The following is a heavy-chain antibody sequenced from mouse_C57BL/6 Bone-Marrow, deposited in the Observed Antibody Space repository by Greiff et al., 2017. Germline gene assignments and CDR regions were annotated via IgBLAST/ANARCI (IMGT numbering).Heavy chain of an antibody. CDR1: GYTFTDYN. CDR2: INPNNGGT. V-gene: IGHV1-18*01. Sequence: EVQLQQSGPELVKPGASVKIPCKASGYTFTDYNIDWVKQSHGKSLEWIGDINPNNGGTIYNQKFKGKATLTVDKSSSTAYMELRSLTSEDTAVYYCATGSYAMDYWGQGTSVTVSS. J-gene: IGHJ4*01. CDR3: ATGSYAMDY.